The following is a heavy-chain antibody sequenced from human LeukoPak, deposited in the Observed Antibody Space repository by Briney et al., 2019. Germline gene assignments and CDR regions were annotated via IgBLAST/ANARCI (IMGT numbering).Heavy chain of an antibody. Sequence: PSETLSLTCAVSGASIRTYYWSWVRQPPGKGLEWIGYIYYSGNTNYNPSLKSRVTISEDTSKNQLSLKLNSVTAADTAVYYCARGTPGYFDYWGQGTLVTVSS. V-gene: IGHV4-59*01. CDR3: ARGTPGYFDY. D-gene: IGHD1-14*01. J-gene: IGHJ4*02. CDR2: IYYSGNT. CDR1: GASIRTYY.